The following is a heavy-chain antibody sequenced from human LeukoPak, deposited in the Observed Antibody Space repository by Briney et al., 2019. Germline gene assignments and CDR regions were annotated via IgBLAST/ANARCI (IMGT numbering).Heavy chain of an antibody. CDR1: GFTFSSYS. CDR2: ISSSSSYI. V-gene: IGHV3-21*01. Sequence: GGSLRLSCAASGFTFSSYSMNWVRQAPGKGLEWVSSISSSSSYIYYADSVKGRFTISRDNAKNSLYLQMNSLRAEDTAVYYCARVLANWEDFDYWGQGTLVTVSS. D-gene: IGHD7-27*01. CDR3: ARVLANWEDFDY. J-gene: IGHJ4*02.